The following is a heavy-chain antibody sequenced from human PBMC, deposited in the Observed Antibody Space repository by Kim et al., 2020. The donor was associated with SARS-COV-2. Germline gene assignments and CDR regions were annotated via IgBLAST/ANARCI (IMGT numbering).Heavy chain of an antibody. Sequence: GGSLRLSCAASGFTFSSYAMSWVRQAPGKGLEWVSAISGSGGSTYYADSVKGRFTISRDNSKNTLYLQMNSLRAEDTAVYYCAKVLVSANLYSGSYYAFDYWGQGTLVTVSS. CDR1: GFTFSSYA. CDR3: AKVLVSANLYSGSYYAFDY. D-gene: IGHD1-26*01. CDR2: ISGSGGST. J-gene: IGHJ4*02. V-gene: IGHV3-23*01.